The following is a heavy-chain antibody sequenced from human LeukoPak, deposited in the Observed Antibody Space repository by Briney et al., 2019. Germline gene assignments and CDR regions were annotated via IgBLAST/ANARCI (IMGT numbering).Heavy chain of an antibody. CDR2: IYHSGNT. CDR3: VRSPVRGYYFDF. D-gene: IGHD2-15*01. J-gene: IGHJ4*02. CDR1: GDSISSDTYS. V-gene: IGHV4-31*03. Sequence: PSETLSLTCTVSGDSISSDTYSWHWIRQHPGKGLEWLGYIYHSGNTYYNPSLKSRVTISVDTSKRQFFLNLNSVTAADTAIYHCVRSPVRGYYFDFWGQGALVTVPS.